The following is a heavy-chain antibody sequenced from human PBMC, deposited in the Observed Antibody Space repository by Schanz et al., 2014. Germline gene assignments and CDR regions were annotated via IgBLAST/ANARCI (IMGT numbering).Heavy chain of an antibody. Sequence: EVQLVESGGGLVKPGESLRLSCAASGFIFSAYTMNWVRQAPGKGLEWVSSISSGGRNICYADSLKGRFTISRDNARNSLYLQLNSLRVEDSGVYFCAQTRGTFMVPIDNWGQGTLVTVSS. CDR2: ISSGGRNI. CDR3: AQTRGTFMVPIDN. J-gene: IGHJ4*02. D-gene: IGHD3-3*02. V-gene: IGHV3-21*01. CDR1: GFIFSAYT.